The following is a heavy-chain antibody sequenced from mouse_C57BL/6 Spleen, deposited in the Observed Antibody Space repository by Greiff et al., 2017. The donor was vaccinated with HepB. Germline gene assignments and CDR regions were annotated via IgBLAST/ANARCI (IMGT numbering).Heavy chain of an antibody. CDR3: ASFGYSGSSSYFDV. V-gene: IGHV1-52*01. CDR2: IDPSDSDT. J-gene: IGHJ1*03. CDR1: GYTFTSYW. Sequence: QVQLQQPGAELVRPGSSVKLSCKASGYTFTSYWMHWVKQRPIQGLEWIGNIDPSDSDTHYNQKFKDKATLTVDKSSSTAYMQLSSLTSEDSAVYYCASFGYSGSSSYFDVWGTGTTVTVAS. D-gene: IGHD1-1*01.